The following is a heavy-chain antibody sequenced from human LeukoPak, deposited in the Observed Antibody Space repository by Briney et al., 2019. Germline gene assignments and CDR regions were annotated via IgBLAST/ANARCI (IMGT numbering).Heavy chain of an antibody. D-gene: IGHD6-13*01. V-gene: IGHV3-23*01. CDR2: ISGGGGST. CDR1: GFTFSSYA. Sequence: GGSLRLSCAASGFTFSSYAMSWVRQAPGKGLEWVSLISGGGGSTDYADSVKGRFTISRDNSKNTLYLQMNSLRAEDTAVYYCARPYSSSWYEFDYWGQGTLVTVSS. J-gene: IGHJ4*02. CDR3: ARPYSSSWYEFDY.